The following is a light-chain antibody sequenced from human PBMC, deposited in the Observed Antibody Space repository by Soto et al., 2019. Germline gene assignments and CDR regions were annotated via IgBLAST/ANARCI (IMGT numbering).Light chain of an antibody. CDR2: EVS. CDR3: TSYAGSDIWV. Sequence: QSVLTQPPSASGSPGQSVTISCTGTSSDVGAYNYVSWYQQYPGKAPKLMIYEVSKRPSGVPDRFSGSKSGKTASLTVSGLQPEDEADYYCTSYAGSDIWVFGEGTKVTVL. CDR1: SSDVGAYNY. J-gene: IGLJ3*02. V-gene: IGLV2-8*01.